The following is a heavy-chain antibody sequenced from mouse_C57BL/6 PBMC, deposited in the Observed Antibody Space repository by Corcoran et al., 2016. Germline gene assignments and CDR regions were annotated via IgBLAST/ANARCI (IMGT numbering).Heavy chain of an antibody. CDR3: ARDPNYYGSLSLPY. CDR2: ISYDGSN. D-gene: IGHD1-1*01. V-gene: IGHV3-6*01. Sequence: DVQLQESGPGLVKPSQSLSLTCSVTGYSITSGYYWNWIRQFPGNKLEWMGYISYDGSNNYNPSLKNRISITRDTSKNQFFLKLNSVTTEDTATYYCARDPNYYGSLSLPYWGQGTLVTVSA. CDR1: GYSITSGYY. J-gene: IGHJ3*01.